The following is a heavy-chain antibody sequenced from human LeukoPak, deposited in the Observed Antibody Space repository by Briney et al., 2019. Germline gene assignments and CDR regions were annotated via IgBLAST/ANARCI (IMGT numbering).Heavy chain of an antibody. CDR2: IIPIFGTA. V-gene: IGHV1-69*13. Sequence: RASVKVSCKASGGTFSSYAISWVRQAPGQGLEWMGGIIPIFGTANYAQKFQGRVTITADESTSTAYMELSSLRSEDTAVYYCARGDYDSSGYFDYWGQGTLVTVSS. CDR3: ARGDYDSSGYFDY. CDR1: GGTFSSYA. D-gene: IGHD3-22*01. J-gene: IGHJ4*02.